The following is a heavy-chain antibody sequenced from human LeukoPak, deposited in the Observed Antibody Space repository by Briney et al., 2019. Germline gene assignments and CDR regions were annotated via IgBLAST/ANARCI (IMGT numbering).Heavy chain of an antibody. Sequence: SETLSLTYAVSGGSISSTSYYWGWIRQPPGKGLEWIGSIYYTGATYYNPSLKSRVTISVVTSKNDFSLTLSSVTATDTAVYYCARHPRGFSVDYWGQGILVTVSS. CDR3: ARHPRGFSVDY. V-gene: IGHV4-39*01. J-gene: IGHJ4*02. CDR1: GGSISSTSYY. CDR2: IYYTGAT. D-gene: IGHD5-12*01.